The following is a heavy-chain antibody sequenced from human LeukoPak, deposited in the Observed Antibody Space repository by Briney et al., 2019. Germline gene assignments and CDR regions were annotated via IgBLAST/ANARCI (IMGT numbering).Heavy chain of an antibody. V-gene: IGHV3-21*01. CDR3: AREMAAGTFDY. CDR2: ISSSSNYI. J-gene: IGHJ4*02. Sequence: KTGGSLRLSCAASGFTFDDYGMSWVRQAPGKGLEWVSSISSSSNYIYYADSVRGRFTISRDNAKNSLYLQMNSLRAEDTAVYFCAREMAAGTFDYWGQGALVTVSS. CDR1: GFTFDDYG. D-gene: IGHD5-24*01.